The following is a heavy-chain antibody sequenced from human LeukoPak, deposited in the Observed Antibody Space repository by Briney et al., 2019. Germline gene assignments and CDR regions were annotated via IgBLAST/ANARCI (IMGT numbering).Heavy chain of an antibody. CDR3: ATGKGGSSWSVDY. J-gene: IGHJ4*02. D-gene: IGHD6-13*01. V-gene: IGHV3-23*01. CDR2: ISGSGGST. CDR1: GFTFSSYA. Sequence: GGSLRLSGAASGFTFSSYAMSWVRQAPGKGLEWVSAISGSGGSTYYADSVKGRFTISRDNSKNTLYLQMNSLRAEDTAVYYCATGKGGSSWSVDYWGQGTLVTASS.